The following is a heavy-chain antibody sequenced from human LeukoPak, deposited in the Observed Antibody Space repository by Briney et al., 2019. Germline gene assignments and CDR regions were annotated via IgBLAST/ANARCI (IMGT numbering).Heavy chain of an antibody. CDR3: ARAGASGWYAAGWFDP. CDR2: INTDGRTT. J-gene: IGHJ5*02. D-gene: IGHD6-19*01. V-gene: IGHV3-74*01. CDR1: GFPFNNYW. Sequence: PGGSLRLSCAASGFPFNNYWMHWVRQAPGKRLVWVSSINTDGRTTRYAASVQGRFTISRDNAKNTLYLQMNSLRVDDTAVYYCARAGASGWYAAGWFDPWGQGTLVTVSS.